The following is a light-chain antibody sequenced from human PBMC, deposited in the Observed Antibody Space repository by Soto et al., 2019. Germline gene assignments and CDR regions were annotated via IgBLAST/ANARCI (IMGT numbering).Light chain of an antibody. V-gene: IGKV1-5*03. CDR3: QQYSTFSP. Sequence: DTQMTQSPSTLSASVGDRVAITCRASQSINNLLAWYQQKPGKAPKLLIYKASSLESGVPSRFSGNGSGTEFTLTISSLQPDDFAAYYCQQYSTFSPFGGGTKVEIK. CDR2: KAS. CDR1: QSINNL. J-gene: IGKJ4*02.